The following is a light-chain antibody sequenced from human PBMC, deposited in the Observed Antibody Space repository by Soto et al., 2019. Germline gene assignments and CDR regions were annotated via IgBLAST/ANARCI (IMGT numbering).Light chain of an antibody. Sequence: QSALTQPTSVSGSPGQSITISCTGNHNDIGTYDYVSWYQQHPGRAPRLLIYGVTTRPSGISDRFSASKSGLTASLTISGLQPEDEAYYYCSAFTSDRIYVFGPGTKVTVL. CDR2: GVT. V-gene: IGLV2-14*03. CDR1: HNDIGTYDY. J-gene: IGLJ1*01. CDR3: SAFTSDRIYV.